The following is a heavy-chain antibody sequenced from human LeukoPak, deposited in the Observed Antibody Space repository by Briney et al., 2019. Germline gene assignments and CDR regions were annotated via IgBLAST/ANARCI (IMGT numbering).Heavy chain of an antibody. CDR2: INHSGST. CDR1: GGSFSGYY. CDR3: ARGSRQLVKRGYNWLDP. V-gene: IGHV4-34*01. D-gene: IGHD6-13*01. J-gene: IGHJ5*02. Sequence: SETLSLTCAVYGGSFSGYYWSWIRQPPGKGLEWIGEINHSGSTNYNPSLKSRVTISVDTSKNQFSLKLSSVTAADTAVYYCARGSRQLVKRGYNWLDPWGQGTLVTVSS.